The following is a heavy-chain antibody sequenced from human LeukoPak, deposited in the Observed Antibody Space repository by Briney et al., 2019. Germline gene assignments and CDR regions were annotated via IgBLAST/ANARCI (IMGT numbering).Heavy chain of an antibody. CDR2: IKQDGNEK. CDR3: AGDSSGYYWAY. Sequence: GGSLRLSCAASGFTFNHYWMSWVRQAPGKGLEWVANIKQDGNEKYYVDSVKGRFTISRDNAKSSLYLQMNSLRAEDTAVYYCAGDSSGYYWAYWGQGTRVTASS. V-gene: IGHV3-7*01. J-gene: IGHJ4*02. D-gene: IGHD3-22*01. CDR1: GFTFNHYW.